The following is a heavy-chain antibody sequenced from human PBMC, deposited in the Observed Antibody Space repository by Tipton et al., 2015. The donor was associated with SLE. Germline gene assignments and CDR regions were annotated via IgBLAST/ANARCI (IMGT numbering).Heavy chain of an antibody. CDR1: GFTFSSYG. CDR2: IWYDGSNK. D-gene: IGHD6-6*01. Sequence: SLRLSCAASGFTFSSYGMHWVRQAPGKGLEWVAVIWYDGSNKYYADSVKGRFTISRDNSKNTLYLQMNSLRAEDTAVYYCAKDHSSSSYYYYGMGVWGQGTTVTVSS. J-gene: IGHJ6*02. V-gene: IGHV3-33*06. CDR3: AKDHSSSSYYYYGMGV.